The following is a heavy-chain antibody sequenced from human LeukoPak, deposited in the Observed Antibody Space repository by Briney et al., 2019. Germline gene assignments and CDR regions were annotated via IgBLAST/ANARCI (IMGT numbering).Heavy chain of an antibody. Sequence: ASVKVSCKASGYTFTSYDINWVRQATGQGLEWMGWMNPNSGNTGYAQKFQGRVTMTRNTSISTAYMELSSLRSEDTAVYYCANAPLVGANYYYYYYGMDVWGQGTTVTVSS. J-gene: IGHJ6*02. CDR1: GYTFTSYD. V-gene: IGHV1-8*01. CDR3: ANAPLVGANYYYYYYGMDV. CDR2: MNPNSGNT. D-gene: IGHD1-26*01.